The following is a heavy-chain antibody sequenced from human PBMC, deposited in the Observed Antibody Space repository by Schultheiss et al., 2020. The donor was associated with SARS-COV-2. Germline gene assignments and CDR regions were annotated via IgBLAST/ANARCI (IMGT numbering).Heavy chain of an antibody. V-gene: IGHV4-61*01. J-gene: IGHJ4*02. CDR3: ARGFHYDSSGGFDH. CDR1: RDSVISATYC. CDR2: ICHNGGA. D-gene: IGHD3-22*01. Sequence: SETLSLTCAVSRDSVISATYCWSWIRQPPGKGLEWIGYICHNGGAKYNASLKSRVTISLDTATNQFSLRVSSVTAADTAVYYCARGFHYDSSGGFDHWGQGTLVTVSS.